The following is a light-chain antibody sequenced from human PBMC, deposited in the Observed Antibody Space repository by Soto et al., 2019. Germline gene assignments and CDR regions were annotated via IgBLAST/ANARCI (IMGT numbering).Light chain of an antibody. CDR2: TAS. CDR3: QQTYTTLS. V-gene: IGKV1-39*01. CDR1: QSINTY. J-gene: IGKJ4*01. Sequence: DIQVTQSPSSLSASVGDRVTITCRASQSINTYLNWYQQKPGKAPKLLIYTASNLQSGDPSRFRGSESGPDFTLTISGLEPEDFATYYCQQTYTTLSFGGGTKVQI.